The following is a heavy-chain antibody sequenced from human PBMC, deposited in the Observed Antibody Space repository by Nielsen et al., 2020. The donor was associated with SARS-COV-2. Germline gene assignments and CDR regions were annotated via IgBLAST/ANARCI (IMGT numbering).Heavy chain of an antibody. CDR3: ARGRSGIAAAGTGNWFDP. J-gene: IGHJ5*02. D-gene: IGHD6-13*01. Sequence: GESLKISCAASGFTFSSYWMHWVRQAPGKGLVWVSHINSDGSSTSYADSVKGRFTISRDNAKNTLYLQMNSLRAEDTAVYYCARGRSGIAAAGTGNWFDPWGQGTLVTVSS. CDR1: GFTFSSYW. CDR2: INSDGSST. V-gene: IGHV3-74*01.